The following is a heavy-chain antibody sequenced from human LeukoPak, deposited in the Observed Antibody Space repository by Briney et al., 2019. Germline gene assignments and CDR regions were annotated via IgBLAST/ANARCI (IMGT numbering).Heavy chain of an antibody. Sequence: PSETLSLTCSVSGDSISIYYWNWIRQPPGKGLERIGYIDHTGSTNYNPSLNSRVTISRDTSTNHFSLKLSSVTAADTAVYFCARGRVSSSSWQSVYYYYLYMDVWGKGSTVTVSS. CDR1: GDSISIYY. CDR3: ARGRVSSSSWQSVYYYYLYMDV. J-gene: IGHJ6*03. CDR2: IDHTGST. V-gene: IGHV4-59*01. D-gene: IGHD6-13*01.